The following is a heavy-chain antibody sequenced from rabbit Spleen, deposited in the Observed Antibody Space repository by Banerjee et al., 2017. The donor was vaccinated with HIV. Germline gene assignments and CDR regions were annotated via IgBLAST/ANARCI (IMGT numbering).Heavy chain of an antibody. CDR1: GFSFSRSYD. CDR2: IYTGNGKT. CDR3: ARDLVAVIGWNFNL. Sequence: QEQLVEYGGGLVQPEGSLTLTCTASGFSFSRSYDMCWVRQAPGKGLEWIGCIYTGNGKTYYASWAKGRFTISKTSSTTVTLQMTSLTVADTATYFCARDLVAVIGWNFNLWGPGTLVTVS. V-gene: IGHV1S45*01. J-gene: IGHJ4*01. D-gene: IGHD1-1*01.